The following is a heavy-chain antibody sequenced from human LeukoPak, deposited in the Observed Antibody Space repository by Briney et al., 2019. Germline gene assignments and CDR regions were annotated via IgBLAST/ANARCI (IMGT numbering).Heavy chain of an antibody. CDR3: ARAELVGATKAYYYYYYMDV. V-gene: IGHV1-69*05. D-gene: IGHD1-26*01. J-gene: IGHJ6*03. Sequence: SVKVSCKASGGTFSSYAISWVRQAPGQGLEWMGGIIPIFGTANYAQKFQGRVTITTDESTSTAYMEVSSLRSEDTAVYYCARAELVGATKAYYYYYYMDVWGKGTTVSVSS. CDR2: IIPIFGTA. CDR1: GGTFSSYA.